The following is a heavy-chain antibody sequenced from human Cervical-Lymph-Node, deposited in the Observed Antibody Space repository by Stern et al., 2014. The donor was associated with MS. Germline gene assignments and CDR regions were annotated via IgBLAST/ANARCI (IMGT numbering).Heavy chain of an antibody. V-gene: IGHV3-30*18. J-gene: IGHJ4*02. Sequence: VQLVESGGGVVQPGGSLRLSCAGSGFSFSTYGKHWVRQAPGKGLEWVALISYDGSKKYYADSVKGRFTISRDNSKNTMYVQMNSLRLEDTAVYYCAKDRGSGWSLDYWGQGTLVAVSS. CDR1: GFSFSTYG. CDR2: ISYDGSKK. CDR3: AKDRGSGWSLDY. D-gene: IGHD6-19*01.